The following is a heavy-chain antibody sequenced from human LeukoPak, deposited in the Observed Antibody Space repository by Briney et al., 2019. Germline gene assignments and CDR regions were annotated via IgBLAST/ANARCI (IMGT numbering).Heavy chain of an antibody. J-gene: IGHJ3*02. V-gene: IGHV4-39*07. CDR1: GGSISSSSYY. CDR2: IYHSGST. D-gene: IGHD4-23*01. Sequence: SETLSLTCTVSGGSISSSSYYWGWIRQPPGKGLEWIGYIYHSGSTYYNPSLKSRVTISVDRSKNQFSLKLSSVTAADTAVYYCARGERWGPVDIWGQGTMVTVSS. CDR3: ARGERWGPVDI.